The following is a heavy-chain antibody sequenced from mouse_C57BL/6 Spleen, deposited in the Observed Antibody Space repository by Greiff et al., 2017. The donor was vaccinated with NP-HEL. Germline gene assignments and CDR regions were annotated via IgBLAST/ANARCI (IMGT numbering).Heavy chain of an antibody. CDR3: TRPTTVVDYWYFDV. Sequence: VQLVESGAELVRPGASVTLSCKASGYTFTDYEMHWVKQTPVHGLEWIGAIDPETGGTAYNQKFKGQAILTADKSSSTAYMELRSLTSEDSAVYYCTRPTTVVDYWYFDVWGTGTTVTVSA. V-gene: IGHV1-15*01. J-gene: IGHJ1*03. CDR1: GYTFTDYE. CDR2: IDPETGGT. D-gene: IGHD1-1*01.